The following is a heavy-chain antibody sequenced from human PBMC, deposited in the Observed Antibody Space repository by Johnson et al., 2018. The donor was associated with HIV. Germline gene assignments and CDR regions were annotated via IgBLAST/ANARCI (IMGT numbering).Heavy chain of an antibody. CDR3: ARGFLTGKPSDAFDI. V-gene: IGHV3-7*01. CDR1: GFAFSSYW. D-gene: IGHD3-10*01. Sequence: VQLVEAGGGLVQPGGSLRLSCAASGFAFSSYWMSWIRQVPGKGLQWVANIKQDGSNKYYADSVKGRFTISRDNSKNTLYLQMNSLRAEDTAVYYCARGFLTGKPSDAFDIWGQGTMVTVSS. J-gene: IGHJ3*02. CDR2: IKQDGSNK.